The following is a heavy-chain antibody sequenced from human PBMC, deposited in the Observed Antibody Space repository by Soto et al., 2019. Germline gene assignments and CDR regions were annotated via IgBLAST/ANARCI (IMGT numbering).Heavy chain of an antibody. D-gene: IGHD3-10*01. CDR2: IKQDGSEK. Sequence: EVQLVESGGGLVQPGGSLRLSCAASGFTFSSYWMSWVRQAPGKGLEWVANIKQDGSEKYYVDSVKGRFTISRDNAKNSLYLQMNGRRAEDTAVYYCARPSGDYYSMDVGGKGTTVTVSS. CDR3: ARPSGDYYSMDV. V-gene: IGHV3-7*01. CDR1: GFTFSSYW. J-gene: IGHJ6*03.